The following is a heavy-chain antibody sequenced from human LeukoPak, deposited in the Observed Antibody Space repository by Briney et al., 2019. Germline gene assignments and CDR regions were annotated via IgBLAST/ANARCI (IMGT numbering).Heavy chain of an antibody. Sequence: GGSLRLSCAASGFHFSNFAMSWVRQAPGKGPEWVSTLSGRGDDPYYADSVKGRFTVSRDNSKNTLYLQMNSLRAEDTAVYYCARAVIPTTSRHFDYWGQGTLVTVSS. J-gene: IGHJ4*02. CDR2: LSGRGDDP. CDR3: ARAVIPTTSRHFDY. V-gene: IGHV3-23*01. CDR1: GFHFSNFA. D-gene: IGHD1-7*01.